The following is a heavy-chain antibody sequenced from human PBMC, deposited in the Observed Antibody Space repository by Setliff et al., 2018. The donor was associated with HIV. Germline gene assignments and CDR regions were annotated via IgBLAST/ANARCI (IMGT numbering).Heavy chain of an antibody. CDR2: MNPNSGNT. CDR3: ARVHSGNDY. J-gene: IGHJ4*02. Sequence: GASVKVSCKASGYTFTNYDINWVRQATGQGLEWMGRMNPNSGNTEYAQQFQGRVTMTRNTSISTAYMELSSLRSEDTAIYYCARVHSGNDYWGQGTLVTVS. D-gene: IGHD1-1*01. CDR1: GYTFTNYD. V-gene: IGHV1-8*02.